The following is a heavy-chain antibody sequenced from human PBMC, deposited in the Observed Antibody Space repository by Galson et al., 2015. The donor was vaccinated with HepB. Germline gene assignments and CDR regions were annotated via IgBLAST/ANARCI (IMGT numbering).Heavy chain of an antibody. Sequence: CAISGDSVSSDSAAWNWIRQSPSRGLEWLGRTYYRSKWYTDYAVSVKSRITIIPDTSKNQFSLQLNSVIPEDTAVYYCARVGALGQQLVSLSFNYYDMDVWGQGTTVTVSS. D-gene: IGHD6-13*01. CDR3: ARVGALGQQLVSLSFNYYDMDV. V-gene: IGHV6-1*01. J-gene: IGHJ6*02. CDR2: TYYRSKWYT. CDR1: GDSVSSDSAA.